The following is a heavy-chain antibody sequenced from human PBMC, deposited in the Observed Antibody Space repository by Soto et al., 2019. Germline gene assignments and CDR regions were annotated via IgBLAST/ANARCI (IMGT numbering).Heavy chain of an antibody. CDR1: GFTFSGCW. CDR2: ISSDGTTT. J-gene: IGHJ4*02. D-gene: IGHD2-8*02. Sequence: EVQLVESGGGLVQPGGSLRLSCVASGFTFSGCWMHWVRQAPGKGLVWVSRISSDGTTTNYADSVEGRFTISRDNARNTLYLKVNSLRAEDTAVYYCARDYWAQVDHWGQGTLVTVSS. CDR3: ARDYWAQVDH. V-gene: IGHV3-74*01.